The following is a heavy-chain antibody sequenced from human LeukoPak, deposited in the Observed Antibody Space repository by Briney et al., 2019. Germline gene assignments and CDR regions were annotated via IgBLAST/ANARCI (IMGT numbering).Heavy chain of an antibody. CDR1: GFTFSNYW. Sequence: GGSLRLPCAASGFTFSNYWMHWVRQAPGKGLVWVSRINSDGSRTTYADSVKGRFTISRDNSKNTLYLQMNSLRAEDTAVYYCARLDDYVWGSYRQPFDYWGQGTMVTVSS. D-gene: IGHD3-16*02. J-gene: IGHJ4*02. CDR2: INSDGSRT. CDR3: ARLDDYVWGSYRQPFDY. V-gene: IGHV3-74*01.